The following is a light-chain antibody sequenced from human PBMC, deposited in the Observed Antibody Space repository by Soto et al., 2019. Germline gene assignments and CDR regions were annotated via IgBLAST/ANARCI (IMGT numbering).Light chain of an antibody. Sequence: EIVMTQSPATLSVSPGERATLSCRASQSVSSNLAWYQQKPGQAPRLLIYGTSTRATGIPDRFSGSGSGTEITLNIIRLQSEDFAVYYCQQYNNWPALTFGGGTKVEIK. CDR2: GTS. CDR1: QSVSSN. V-gene: IGKV3-15*01. J-gene: IGKJ4*01. CDR3: QQYNNWPALT.